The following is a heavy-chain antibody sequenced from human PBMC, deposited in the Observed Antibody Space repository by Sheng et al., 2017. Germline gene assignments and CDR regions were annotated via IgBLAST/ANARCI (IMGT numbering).Heavy chain of an antibody. CDR2: INSDGSTT. Sequence: EVQLVESGGGLVQPGGSLRLSCAASGLSFSSSWMHWVRQAPGKGLVWVSHINSDGSTTTYVDSVKGRFTISRDNAKSTVYLQMTSLRVDDTAVYYCARVLFWYFDLWGRGTLVTVSS. J-gene: IGHJ2*01. D-gene: IGHD3-10*01. V-gene: IGHV3-74*01. CDR1: GLSFSSSW. CDR3: ARVLFWYFDL.